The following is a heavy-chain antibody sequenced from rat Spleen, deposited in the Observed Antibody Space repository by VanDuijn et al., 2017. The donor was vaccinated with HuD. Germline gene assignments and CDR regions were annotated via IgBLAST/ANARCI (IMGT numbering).Heavy chain of an antibody. CDR1: GLSFSNYD. V-gene: IGHV5-20*01. CDR3: ATEVYYGPYFDY. J-gene: IGHJ2*01. CDR2: IIYDGTNT. Sequence: EVQLVESGGGAVQPGRSMKLSCAASGLSFSNYDMAWVRQAPTKGLEWVAAIIYDGTNTYYPDSVKGRFTISRDTAKSSLYLQMDSLRSEDTATYYCATEVYYGPYFDYWGQGVMVTVSS. D-gene: IGHD1-6*01.